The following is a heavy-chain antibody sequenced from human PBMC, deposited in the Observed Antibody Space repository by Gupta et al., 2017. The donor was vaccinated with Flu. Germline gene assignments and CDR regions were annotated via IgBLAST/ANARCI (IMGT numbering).Heavy chain of an antibody. V-gene: IGHV4-31*02. CDR2: IYYSGST. D-gene: IGHD5-18*01. Sequence: WSWIRQHPGKGLEWIGYIYYSGSTYYNPSLKSRVTISVDTSKNQFSLKLSSVTAADTAVYYCARVVSYGNDYWGQGTLVTVSS. CDR3: ARVVSYGNDY. J-gene: IGHJ4*02.